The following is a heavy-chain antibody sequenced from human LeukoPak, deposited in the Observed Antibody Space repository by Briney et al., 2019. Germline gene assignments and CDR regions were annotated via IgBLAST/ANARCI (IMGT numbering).Heavy chain of an antibody. CDR1: GFSFINYG. D-gene: IGHD1-7*01. J-gene: IGHJ4*02. CDR3: ARGGLELRSYFDY. V-gene: IGHV3-30*02. Sequence: GGSLRLSCGASGFSFINYGMHWVRQAPGKGLEWVSFIRYDGSHKSYADSVRGRFAISRDNSKNTLYLQMSSLRAEDTAVYYCARGGLELRSYFDYWGQGTLVTVSS. CDR2: IRYDGSHK.